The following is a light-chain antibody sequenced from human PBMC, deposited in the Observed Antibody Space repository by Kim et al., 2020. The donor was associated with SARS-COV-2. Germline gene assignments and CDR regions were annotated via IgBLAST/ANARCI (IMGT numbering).Light chain of an antibody. V-gene: IGLV1-40*01. CDR1: TSNIGTDFD. J-gene: IGLJ3*02. Sequence: QSLLTQPPSVSGAPGQTVTISCTGSTSNIGTDFDVHWYQQIPGTTPKVLIYANTNRPSGVPDRFSGSKSGTSASLTITGLQVDDEGDYYCQAYDGNSGVFGGGTQLTVL. CDR2: ANT. CDR3: QAYDGNSGV.